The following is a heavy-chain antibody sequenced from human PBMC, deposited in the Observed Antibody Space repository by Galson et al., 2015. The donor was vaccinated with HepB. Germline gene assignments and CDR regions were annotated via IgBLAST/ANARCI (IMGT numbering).Heavy chain of an antibody. CDR2: ISYTGSYT. CDR1: GFIFNYFP. D-gene: IGHD4-17*01. J-gene: IGHJ2*01. CDR3: VRPRGAGAGDYQNWYFDL. V-gene: IGHV3-30-3*01. Sequence: SLRLSCAASGFIFNYFPMHWVRQAPGKGLEWVAVISYTGSYTGYAAFGGGRFTISRDNSKNAMYLQMNSLRVEDTALYYCVRPRGAGAGDYQNWYFDLWGRGTLVTVSS.